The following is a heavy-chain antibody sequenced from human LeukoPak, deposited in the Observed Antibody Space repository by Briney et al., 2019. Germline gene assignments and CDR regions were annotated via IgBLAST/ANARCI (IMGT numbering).Heavy chain of an antibody. D-gene: IGHD1-1*01. J-gene: IGHJ4*02. Sequence: GGSLRLSCAASRFTFNTYWMHWVRQAPGKGLVWVSRIDSGGYSTAYADSVKGRFTISRDNAKNTLYLQMNSLRAEDTAVYYCASEGTTGTTWGPDYWGQGTLVTVSS. CDR2: IDSGGYST. V-gene: IGHV3-74*01. CDR3: ASEGTTGTTWGPDY. CDR1: RFTFNTYW.